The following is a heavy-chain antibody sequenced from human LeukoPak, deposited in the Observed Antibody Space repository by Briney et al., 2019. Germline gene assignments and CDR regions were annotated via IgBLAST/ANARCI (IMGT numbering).Heavy chain of an antibody. CDR2: IIPIFGTA. D-gene: IGHD5-24*01. J-gene: IGHJ6*02. V-gene: IGHV1-69*13. Sequence: PVKVSCKASGGTFSSYAISWVRQAPGQGLEWMGGIIPIFGTANYAQKFQGRVTITADESTSTAYMELSSLRSEDTAVYYCARDPDGYNRHYYYGMDVWGQGTTVTVSS. CDR1: GGTFSSYA. CDR3: ARDPDGYNRHYYYGMDV.